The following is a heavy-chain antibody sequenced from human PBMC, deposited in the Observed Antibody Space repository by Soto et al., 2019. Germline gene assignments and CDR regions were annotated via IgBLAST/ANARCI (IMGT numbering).Heavy chain of an antibody. CDR3: AKAGGNFVYFDY. CDR1: GFTFSSYA. CDR2: ISGSGGST. D-gene: IGHD4-4*01. Sequence: GGSLRLSCAASGFTFSSYAMSWVRQAPGKGLEWVSAISGSGGSTYYAESVKGRFTISRDNSKNTLYLQMNSLRAEDTAVYYCAKAGGNFVYFDYWGQGTLVTVSS. J-gene: IGHJ4*02. V-gene: IGHV3-23*01.